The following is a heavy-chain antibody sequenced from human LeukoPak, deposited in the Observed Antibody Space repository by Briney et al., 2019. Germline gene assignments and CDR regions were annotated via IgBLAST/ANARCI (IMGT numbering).Heavy chain of an antibody. Sequence: GASVKVSCKASGYTFSTYGISWVRQAPGQGLEWMGWSSGYNANTNYAQKLQGRVTMTTDTSTSTAYMELRSLRSDDTAVYYRARGRGALDYYFDYWGQGTLVTVSS. J-gene: IGHJ4*02. V-gene: IGHV1-18*01. CDR2: SSGYNANT. CDR1: GYTFSTYG. CDR3: ARGRGALDYYFDY. D-gene: IGHD3-9*01.